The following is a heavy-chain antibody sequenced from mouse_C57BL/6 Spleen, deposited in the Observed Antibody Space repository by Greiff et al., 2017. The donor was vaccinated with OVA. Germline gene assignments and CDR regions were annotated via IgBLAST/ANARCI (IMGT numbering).Heavy chain of an antibody. CDR1: GYAFSSYW. V-gene: IGHV1-80*01. CDR3: ARPGSYGFAY. D-gene: IGHD1-1*02. Sequence: QVQLQQSGAELVKPGASVKISCKASGYAFSSYWMNWVKQRPGKGLEWIGQIYPGDGDTNYNGKFKGKATLTANKSSSTAYMQLSSLTSEDSVVYFCARPGSYGFAYWGQGTLVTVSA. CDR2: IYPGDGDT. J-gene: IGHJ3*01.